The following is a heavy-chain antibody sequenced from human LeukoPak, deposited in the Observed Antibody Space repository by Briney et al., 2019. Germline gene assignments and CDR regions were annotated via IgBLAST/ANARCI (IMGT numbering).Heavy chain of an antibody. Sequence: SQTLSLTCTASGGSISSGGYYWSWIRQPPGKGLEWIGYIHHSGSTYYNPSLKSRVTISVDRSKNQFSLKLSSVTAADTAVYYCARRRGLSRGLYYFDYWGQGTLVTVSS. CDR2: IHHSGST. D-gene: IGHD3-10*01. V-gene: IGHV4-30-2*01. CDR3: ARRRGLSRGLYYFDY. CDR1: GGSISSGGYY. J-gene: IGHJ4*02.